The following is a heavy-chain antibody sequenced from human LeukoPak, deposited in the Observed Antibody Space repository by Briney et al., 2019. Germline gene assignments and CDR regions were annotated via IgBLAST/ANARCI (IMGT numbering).Heavy chain of an antibody. CDR1: GGSISSYY. CDR3: ATLVSTRYYFDY. CDR2: IYYSGST. Sequence: NTSETLSLTCTVSGGSISSYYWSWIRQPPGKGLEWIGYIYYSGSTNYNPSLKSRVTISVDTSKNQFSLRLTSVTAADTAVYFCATLVSTRYYFDYWGQGTLVTVSS. V-gene: IGHV4-59*08. D-gene: IGHD5/OR15-5a*01. J-gene: IGHJ4*02.